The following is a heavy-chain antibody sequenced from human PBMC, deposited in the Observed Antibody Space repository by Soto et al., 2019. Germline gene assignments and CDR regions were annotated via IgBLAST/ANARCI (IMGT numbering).Heavy chain of an antibody. CDR1: GCTFSSYA. V-gene: IGHV1-69*13. CDR3: ARDPGIYSSSWYYDYGMDV. D-gene: IGHD6-13*01. Sequence: GASVKVSCKASGCTFSSYAISWVRQAPGQGLEWMGGIIPIFGTANYAQKFQGRVTITEDESTSTAYMELSSLRSEDTAVYYCARDPGIYSSSWYYDYGMDVWGQGTTVTVSS. J-gene: IGHJ6*02. CDR2: IIPIFGTA.